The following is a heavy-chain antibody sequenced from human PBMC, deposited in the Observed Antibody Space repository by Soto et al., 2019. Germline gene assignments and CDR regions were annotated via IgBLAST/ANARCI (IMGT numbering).Heavy chain of an antibody. CDR2: IDPSDSYT. V-gene: IGHV5-10-1*01. J-gene: IGHJ6*02. CDR3: ARTSMQSRGYSYGHGGMDV. D-gene: IGHD5-18*01. CDR1: GYSVTNYW. Sequence: GESLKISCKGSGYSVTNYWIDWVRQMPVKGLEWMGRIDPSDSYTNYSPSFQGHVTISADKSISTAYLQWSSLKASDTAMYYCARTSMQSRGYSYGHGGMDVWGQGTTVTVSS.